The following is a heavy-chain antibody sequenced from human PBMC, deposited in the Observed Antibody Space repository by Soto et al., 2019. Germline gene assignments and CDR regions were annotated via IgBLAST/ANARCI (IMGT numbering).Heavy chain of an antibody. D-gene: IGHD5-18*01. Sequence: QVQLVESGGGVVQPGRSLRLSCAASGFTFSTYGMHWVRQAPGKGLEWVATISYDGSNKYYADSVKGRFTISRDNSKNTLYLQMNSRRAEDTAVYYCAKYATPMWVYWGQGTLVTVSS. V-gene: IGHV3-30*18. CDR1: GFTFSTYG. J-gene: IGHJ4*02. CDR3: AKYATPMWVY. CDR2: ISYDGSNK.